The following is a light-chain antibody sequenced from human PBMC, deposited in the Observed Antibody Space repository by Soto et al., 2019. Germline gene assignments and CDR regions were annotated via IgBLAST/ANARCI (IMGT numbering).Light chain of an antibody. CDR3: SSYTTSDTVV. J-gene: IGLJ3*02. CDR2: EVS. V-gene: IGLV2-14*01. Sequence: QSVLTQPASVSGSPGQSITISCTGTSSDVAYYDYVSWYQQHPDKAPKLIIYEVSNRPSGVSNRFSGSKSGSTASLTISGLQAEDEADYYCSSYTTSDTVVFGGGTKLTVL. CDR1: SSDVAYYDY.